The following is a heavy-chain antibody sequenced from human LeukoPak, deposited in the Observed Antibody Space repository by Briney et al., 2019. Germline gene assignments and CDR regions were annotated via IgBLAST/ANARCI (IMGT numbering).Heavy chain of an antibody. D-gene: IGHD2-2*01. V-gene: IGHV3-21*01. CDR2: ISSSSSYI. CDR3: ARVTCSSTSCPSGY. CDR1: GFTFSSYS. J-gene: IGHJ4*02. Sequence: GGSLRLSCAASGFTFSSYSMNWVRQAPGKGLEWVSSISSSSSYIYYADSVKGRFTISRDNAKNSLYLQMNSLRAEDTAVYYCARVTCSSTSCPSGYWGQGTLVTVSS.